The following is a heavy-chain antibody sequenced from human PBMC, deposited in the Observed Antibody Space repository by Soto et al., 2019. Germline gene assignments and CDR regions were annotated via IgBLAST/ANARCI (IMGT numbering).Heavy chain of an antibody. CDR1: GFTFSSYA. CDR2: ISGSGGST. Sequence: VGSLRLSCAASGFTFSSYAMSWVRQAPGKGLEWVSAISGSGGSTYYADSVKGRFTISRDNSKNTLYLQMNSLRAEDTAVYYCANNYGSGSYHFEYWGQGTLVTVSS. V-gene: IGHV3-23*01. D-gene: IGHD3-10*01. CDR3: ANNYGSGSYHFEY. J-gene: IGHJ4*02.